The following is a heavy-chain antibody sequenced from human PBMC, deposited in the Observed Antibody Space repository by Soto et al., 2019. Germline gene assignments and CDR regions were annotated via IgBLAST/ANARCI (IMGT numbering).Heavy chain of an antibody. CDR1: GDSVTISDYY. D-gene: IGHD3-22*01. CDR2: IHYSGST. J-gene: IGHJ4*02. Sequence: LQLQESGPGLVKPSETLSLTCTVSGDSVTISDYYWGWIRQPPGKGLEWIGSIHYSGSTYYNPSLKSRVTISGDTPKKQFALTLTSVTAADGGVYYCAAHDSGGYYAEYWGQGTLVTVSA. CDR3: AAHDSGGYYAEY. V-gene: IGHV4-39*01.